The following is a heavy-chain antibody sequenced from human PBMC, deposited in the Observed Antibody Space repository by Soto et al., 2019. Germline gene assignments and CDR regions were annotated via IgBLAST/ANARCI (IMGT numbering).Heavy chain of an antibody. Sequence: GGSLRLSCAASGFTFSSYSMHWVRQAPGKGLEWVAVISYDGSNKYYADSVKGRFTISRDNSKNTLYLQMNSLRAEDTAVYYCERKQSSFYGMDVWGQGTTVTVSS. D-gene: IGHD6-19*01. CDR2: ISYDGSNK. V-gene: IGHV3-30-3*01. CDR3: ERKQSSFYGMDV. CDR1: GFTFSSYS. J-gene: IGHJ6*02.